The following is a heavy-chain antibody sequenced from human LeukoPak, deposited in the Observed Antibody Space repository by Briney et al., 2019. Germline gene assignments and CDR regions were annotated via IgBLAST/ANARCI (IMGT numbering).Heavy chain of an antibody. CDR1: GYTFTNYG. CDR2: ISAYNGNT. Sequence: ASVKVSCKASGYTFTNYGISWVRQAPGQGLEWMGWISAYNGNTNYAQKFRGRVTLTTDTSTSTAYMELRSLRSDDTAVYYCARDTVSIAAAEYYYYGMDVWGQGTTVTVSS. D-gene: IGHD6-13*01. J-gene: IGHJ6*02. CDR3: ARDTVSIAAAEYYYYGMDV. V-gene: IGHV1-18*01.